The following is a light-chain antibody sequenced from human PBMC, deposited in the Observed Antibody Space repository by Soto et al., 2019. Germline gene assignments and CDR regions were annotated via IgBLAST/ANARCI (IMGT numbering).Light chain of an antibody. CDR3: CSLGDRITVL. J-gene: IGLJ2*01. CDR2: EVT. Sequence: QSALTQPASVSGSPGQSITISCTGTSSDVGSYNLVSWYQQQPGKAPKLIIYEVTKRPSGVYNRFAGSKSGNTASLTISVLQAEDEAEYCCCSLGDRITVLFGGGTKLTVL. V-gene: IGLV2-23*02. CDR1: SSDVGSYNL.